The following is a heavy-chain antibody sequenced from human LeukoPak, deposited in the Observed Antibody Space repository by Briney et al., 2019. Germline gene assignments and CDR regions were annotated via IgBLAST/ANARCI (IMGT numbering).Heavy chain of an antibody. CDR1: GYSISSGYY. CDR3: ARGINWNYELGRLTYKYYFDY. J-gene: IGHJ4*02. D-gene: IGHD1-7*01. V-gene: IGHV4-38-2*02. Sequence: SETLSLTCTVSGYSISSGYYWVWIRQPPGKGLEWIGGIYHSGSTYYNPSLKSRVTISVDTSKNQFSLKLSSVTAADTAVYYCARGINWNYELGRLTYKYYFDYWGQGTLVTVSS. CDR2: IYHSGST.